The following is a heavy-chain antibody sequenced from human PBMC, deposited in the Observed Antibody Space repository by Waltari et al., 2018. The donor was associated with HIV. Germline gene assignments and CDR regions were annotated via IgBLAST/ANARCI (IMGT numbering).Heavy chain of an antibody. D-gene: IGHD5-18*01. Sequence: EVQLLESGGGLVQPGGSLRLSCAASGFTFSSYAMSWVRQAPGKGLGWVYGISVSGGSTYDADSVKGRFTIARDNSKNTLYLQMNSLRAEDTAVYYCAKMEWGYSYGPKTDYWGQGTLVTVSS. V-gene: IGHV3-23*01. J-gene: IGHJ4*02. CDR1: GFTFSSYA. CDR3: AKMEWGYSYGPKTDY. CDR2: ISVSGGST.